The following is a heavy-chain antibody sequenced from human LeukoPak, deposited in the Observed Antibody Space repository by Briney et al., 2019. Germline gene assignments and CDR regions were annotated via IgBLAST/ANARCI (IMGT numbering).Heavy chain of an antibody. Sequence: GGSLRLSCAASGFXFSSYDINWVRQAPGKGLEWISYISTMSSTKYYADSVKGRFTISRDSAKNSLYLQMNSLRAEDTAVYYCARGPYSSNWYVDYWGQGTLVTVAS. CDR2: ISTMSSTK. J-gene: IGHJ4*02. V-gene: IGHV3-48*03. D-gene: IGHD6-13*01. CDR3: ARGPYSSNWYVDY. CDR1: GFXFSSYD.